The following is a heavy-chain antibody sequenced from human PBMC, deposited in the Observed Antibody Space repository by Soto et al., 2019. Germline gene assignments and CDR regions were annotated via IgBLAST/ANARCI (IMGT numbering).Heavy chain of an antibody. D-gene: IGHD5-12*01. J-gene: IGHJ6*02. CDR2: IYYSGST. Sequence: SETLSLTCTVSGGSVSSGSYYWSWIRQPPGKGLEWIGYIYYSGSTNYNPSLKSRVTISVDTSKNQFSLKLSSVTAADTAVYYCARDNIGHEYYYYYGMDVWGQGTTVTVSS. CDR1: GGSVSSGSYY. V-gene: IGHV4-61*01. CDR3: ARDNIGHEYYYYYGMDV.